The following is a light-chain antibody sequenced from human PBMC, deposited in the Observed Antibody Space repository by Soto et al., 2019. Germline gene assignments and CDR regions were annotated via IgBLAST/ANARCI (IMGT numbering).Light chain of an antibody. Sequence: QSALTQPASVSGSPGQSITISCTGASSDVGGYNYVSWYQQHPGKAPKLIIYDVSNRPSEVSDRFSGSKSGNTASLTISGLQTEDEADYFCSSCATSSTLHVFGTGTKLTVL. CDR3: SSCATSSTLHV. V-gene: IGLV2-14*03. CDR2: DVS. J-gene: IGLJ1*01. CDR1: SSDVGGYNY.